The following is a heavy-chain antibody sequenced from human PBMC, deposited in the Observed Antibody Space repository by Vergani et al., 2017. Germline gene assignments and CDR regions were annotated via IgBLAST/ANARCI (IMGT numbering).Heavy chain of an antibody. J-gene: IGHJ4*02. V-gene: IGHV4-31*03. CDR1: GGSISSGGYY. D-gene: IGHD4-17*01. CDR2: IYYSGST. Sequence: QVQLQESGPGLVKPSQTLSLTCTVSGGSISSGGYYWSWIRQHPGKGREWIGYIYYSGSTYYNPSLKSRVTISVDTSKNQFSRKLNSVTAGDTAVYYWASGPSWASTVTTEGAGDYWGQGTLVTVSS. CDR3: ASGPSWASTVTTEGAGDY.